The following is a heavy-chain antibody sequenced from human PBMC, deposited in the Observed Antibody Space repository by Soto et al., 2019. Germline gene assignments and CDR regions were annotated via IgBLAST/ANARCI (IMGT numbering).Heavy chain of an antibody. CDR2: INHSGST. V-gene: IGHV4-34*01. Sequence: SETLSLTCAVYGGSFSGYYWSWIRQPPGKGLEWIGEINHSGSTNYNPSLKSRVTISVDTSKNQFSLKLSSVTAADTAVYYCARGRDSFSSSWYVGYWGQGTLVTVSS. D-gene: IGHD6-13*01. J-gene: IGHJ4*02. CDR1: GGSFSGYY. CDR3: ARGRDSFSSSWYVGY.